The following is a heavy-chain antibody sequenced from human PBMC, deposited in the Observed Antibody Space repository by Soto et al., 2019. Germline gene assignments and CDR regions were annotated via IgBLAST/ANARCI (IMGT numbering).Heavy chain of an antibody. D-gene: IGHD2-15*01. Sequence: QLQLQESGPGLVKPSETLSLTCTVSGGSISSSSYYWGWIRQPPGKGLEWMGSIYYSGSTYYKRSLKSRVTLYVQTSKNQCSLKLSSVTAADTAVYYCARLEAYCSGGSCYPRPANWFDPWGQGTLVTVSS. V-gene: IGHV4-39*01. CDR3: ARLEAYCSGGSCYPRPANWFDP. CDR1: GGSISSSSYY. J-gene: IGHJ5*02. CDR2: IYYSGST.